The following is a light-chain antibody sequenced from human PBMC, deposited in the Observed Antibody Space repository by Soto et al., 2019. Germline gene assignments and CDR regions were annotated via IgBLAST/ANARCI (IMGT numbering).Light chain of an antibody. CDR3: QQYNSYSGT. V-gene: IGKV1-5*03. Sequence: DIQMTQSPSTLSASVGDRVTITCRASQSISSWLAWYQQKPGKAPKLLIYKESSLESGVPSSFSGSGYGKEFPLTISSLQPDDFATYYCQQYNSYSGTFGQGTKVEIK. CDR2: KES. CDR1: QSISSW. J-gene: IGKJ1*01.